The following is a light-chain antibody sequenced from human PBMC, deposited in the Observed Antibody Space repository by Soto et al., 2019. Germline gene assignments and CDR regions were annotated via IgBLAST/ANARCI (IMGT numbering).Light chain of an antibody. Sequence: EIVMTQSPATLSVSPGERATLSCRASQSVSSNLAWYQQKPGQAPRLLIYGASTRATGIPARFSGSGSGTEFTLTISSLQDEDFAVYYCQQYNNLPPLTFGGGTKVEIK. CDR2: GAS. J-gene: IGKJ4*01. CDR1: QSVSSN. CDR3: QQYNNLPPLT. V-gene: IGKV3-15*01.